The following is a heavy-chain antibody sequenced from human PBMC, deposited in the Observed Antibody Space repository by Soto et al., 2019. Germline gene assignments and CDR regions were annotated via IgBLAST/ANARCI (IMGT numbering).Heavy chain of an antibody. Sequence: ASVEVSCKASGGTFSSYAISWVRQAPGQGLEWMGGIIPIFGTANYAQKFQGRVTITADKSTSTAYMELSSLRSEDTAVYYCARDAMIDHRSDYWGHGPLSAFSS. J-gene: IGHJ4*01. CDR1: GGTFSSYA. CDR2: IIPIFGTA. CDR3: ARDAMIDHRSDY. V-gene: IGHV1-69*06. D-gene: IGHD3-22*01.